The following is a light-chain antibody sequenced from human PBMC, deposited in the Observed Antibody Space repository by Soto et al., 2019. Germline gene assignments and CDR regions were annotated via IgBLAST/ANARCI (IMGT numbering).Light chain of an antibody. Sequence: ALTQPASVSGSPGQSITISCTGSSSDIGDYDYVSWYQQHPGKAPKVLISEVSNRPSGVSNRFSGSKSGNTTSLTISGLQAEDEADYYCNSYATGNTRVFGTGTKVTVL. J-gene: IGLJ1*01. CDR2: EVS. CDR3: NSYATGNTRV. CDR1: SSDIGDYDY. V-gene: IGLV2-14*01.